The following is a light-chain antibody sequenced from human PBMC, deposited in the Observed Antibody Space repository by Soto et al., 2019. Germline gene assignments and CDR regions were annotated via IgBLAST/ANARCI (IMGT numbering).Light chain of an antibody. CDR2: DVT. CDR1: SSDVGGYDY. CDR3: ISYASLNTYV. V-gene: IGLV2-14*01. Sequence: QSALTQPASVSGSPGQSITISCTGTSSDVGGYDYVSWYQQHPGKAPKLMIYDVTNRPSGVSNRFSGSKSCNTASLTISGLHAEDEADYYCISYASLNTYVFGTGTKLTVL. J-gene: IGLJ1*01.